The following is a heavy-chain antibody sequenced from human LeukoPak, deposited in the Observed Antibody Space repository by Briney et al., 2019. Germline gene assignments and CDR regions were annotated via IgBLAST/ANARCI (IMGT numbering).Heavy chain of an antibody. J-gene: IGHJ4*02. CDR1: GFTFSSYG. D-gene: IGHD2-2*01. V-gene: IGHV3-23*01. CDR2: ISGSGGST. Sequence: GGTLRLSCAASGFTFSSYGMSWVRQAPGKGLEWVSAISGSGGSTHYADSVKGRFTISRDNSKNTLYLQMNSLRAEDTAVYYCAKDGQCSSTSCQVDYWGQGTLVTVSS. CDR3: AKDGQCSSTSCQVDY.